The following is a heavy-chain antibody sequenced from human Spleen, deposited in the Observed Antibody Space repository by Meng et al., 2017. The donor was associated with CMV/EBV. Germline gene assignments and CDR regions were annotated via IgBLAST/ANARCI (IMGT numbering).Heavy chain of an antibody. CDR3: ARDDKKQPYFDY. CDR2: IQPNSGGT. J-gene: IGHJ4*02. D-gene: IGHD6-13*01. CDR1: GYTFTGYY. Sequence: ASVKVSCKASGYTFTGYYMHWVRQAPGQGLEWMGWIQPNSGGTNYAQKFQGRVTMTRDTSISTAYMELSRLRSDDTAVYYCARDDKKQPYFDYWGQGTLVTVSS. V-gene: IGHV1-2*02.